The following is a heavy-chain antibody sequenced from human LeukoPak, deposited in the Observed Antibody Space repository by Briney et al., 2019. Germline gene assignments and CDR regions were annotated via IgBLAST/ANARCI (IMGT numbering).Heavy chain of an antibody. J-gene: IGHJ5*02. D-gene: IGHD6-13*01. CDR3: ARDRIIAGANWFDP. CDR1: GDSLSSYY. Sequence: SETLTLTCTVSGDSLSSYYWSWLRQPAGKGLEWIGCIYTSGNINFNPSLKRRVTMSVDTSKNQFSLKRRSVTAADTAVYYCARDRIIAGANWFDPWGEGTLVTVSS. V-gene: IGHV4-4*07. CDR2: IYTSGNI.